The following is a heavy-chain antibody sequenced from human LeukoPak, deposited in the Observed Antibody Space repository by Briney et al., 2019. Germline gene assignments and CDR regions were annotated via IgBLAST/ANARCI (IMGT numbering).Heavy chain of an antibody. CDR2: IIPIFGTA. CDR3: ARGYKQQLIYGMDV. V-gene: IGHV1-69*01. D-gene: IGHD6-13*01. CDR1: GGTFSSYA. Sequence: SVKVSCKASGGTFSSYAISWMRQAPGQGLEWMGGIIPIFGTANYAQKFQGRVTITADESTSSAYMELSSLRSEDTAVYYCARGYKQQLIYGMDVWGKGTTVTVSS. J-gene: IGHJ6*04.